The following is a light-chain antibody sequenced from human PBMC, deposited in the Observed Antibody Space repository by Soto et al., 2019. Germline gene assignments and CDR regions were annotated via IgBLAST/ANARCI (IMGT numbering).Light chain of an antibody. CDR3: QQYNSYSQT. CDR1: QSVSIW. Sequence: DIQMTQSPSTLSASEGDRVTISCRASQSVSIWFAWYQQKPGRAPKLLIYKSSILESGVPSRFSGSGSGTEFTLTISSLQPDDFATYYCQQYNSYSQTFGQGTKVDIK. CDR2: KSS. V-gene: IGKV1-5*03. J-gene: IGKJ1*01.